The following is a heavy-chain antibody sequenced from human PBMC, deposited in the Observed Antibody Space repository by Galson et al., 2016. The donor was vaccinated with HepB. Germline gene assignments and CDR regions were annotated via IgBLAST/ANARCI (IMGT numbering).Heavy chain of an antibody. Sequence: SLRLSCAASGFTFTDHAMSWVRLVPGKGLEWVAVVSGNGGTIYYSDSVKGRFTISRDNSKNTLYLQMNSLRAEDTATYYDAKEMRWLKLGLDYWGQGTRVTVSS. D-gene: IGHD5-24*01. CDR1: GFTFTDHA. CDR2: VSGNGGTI. V-gene: IGHV3-23*01. J-gene: IGHJ4*02. CDR3: AKEMRWLKLGLDY.